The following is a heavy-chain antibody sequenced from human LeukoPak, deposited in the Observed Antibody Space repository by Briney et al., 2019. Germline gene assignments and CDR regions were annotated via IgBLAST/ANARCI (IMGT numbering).Heavy chain of an antibody. J-gene: IGHJ4*02. CDR3: ARDYVDDIPMIKDY. CDR2: INPNSGGT. Sequence: ASVKVSCKASGYTFTGYYMHWVRQAPGQGLEWMGWINPNSGGTNYAQKFQGWVTMTRDTSISTAYMELSRLRSEDTAVYYCARDYVDDIPMIKDYWGQGTLVTVSS. D-gene: IGHD2-8*01. CDR1: GYTFTGYY. V-gene: IGHV1-2*04.